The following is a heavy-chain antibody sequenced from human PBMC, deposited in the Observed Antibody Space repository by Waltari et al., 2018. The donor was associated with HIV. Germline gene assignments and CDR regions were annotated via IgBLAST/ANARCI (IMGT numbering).Heavy chain of an antibody. CDR2: ISGSGGST. V-gene: IGHV3-23*01. CDR3: AKADDYGDYYFDY. J-gene: IGHJ4*02. CDR1: GLTFSSYA. D-gene: IGHD4-17*01. Sequence: EVQLLESGGGLVQPGGSLRLSCAASGLTFSSYAMTWVRQAPGKGLEWVSAISGSGGSTYYADSVKGRFTISRDNSKNTVYLQMNSLRAEDTAVYYCAKADDYGDYYFDYWGQGTLVTVSS.